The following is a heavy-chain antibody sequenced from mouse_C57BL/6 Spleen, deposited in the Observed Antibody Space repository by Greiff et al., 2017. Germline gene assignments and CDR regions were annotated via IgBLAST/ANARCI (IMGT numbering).Heavy chain of an antibody. Sequence: VKLVESGPELVKPGASVKISCKASGYAFSSSWMNWVKQRPGKGLEWIGRIYPGDGDTNYNGKFKGKATLTADNSSSTAYMQLSSLTSEDSAVYFCAVTTVVAKPWFAYWGQGTLVTVSA. CDR1: GYAFSSSW. D-gene: IGHD1-1*01. V-gene: IGHV1-82*01. CDR3: AVTTVVAKPWFAY. J-gene: IGHJ3*01. CDR2: IYPGDGDT.